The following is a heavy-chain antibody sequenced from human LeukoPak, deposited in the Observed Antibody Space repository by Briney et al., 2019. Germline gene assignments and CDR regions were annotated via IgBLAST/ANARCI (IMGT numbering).Heavy chain of an antibody. Sequence: PGGSLRLSCEVSGITFSNYWMTWVRQAPGKGLEWVSSISSSSSYIHYADSMKGRFTISRDNAKKSLYPQMNSLRAEDTAVYYCASYFPRQWLVGYFDYWGQGTLVTVSS. J-gene: IGHJ4*02. CDR3: ASYFPRQWLVGYFDY. D-gene: IGHD6-19*01. CDR1: GITFSNYW. CDR2: ISSSSSYI. V-gene: IGHV3-21*01.